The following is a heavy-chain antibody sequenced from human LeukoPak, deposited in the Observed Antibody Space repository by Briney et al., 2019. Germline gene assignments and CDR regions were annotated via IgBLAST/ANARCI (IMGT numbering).Heavy chain of an antibody. V-gene: IGHV3-21*01. J-gene: IGHJ4*02. Sequence: GGSLRLSCAASGFTFSSYSMNWVRQAPGKGLEWVSSISSSSSYIYYADSVKGRFTISRDNAKNSLYLQMNSLRAEDTAVYYCARDKEYYDILTGYSSCFDYWGQGTLVTVSS. CDR3: ARDKEYYDILTGYSSCFDY. CDR2: ISSSSSYI. D-gene: IGHD3-9*01. CDR1: GFTFSSYS.